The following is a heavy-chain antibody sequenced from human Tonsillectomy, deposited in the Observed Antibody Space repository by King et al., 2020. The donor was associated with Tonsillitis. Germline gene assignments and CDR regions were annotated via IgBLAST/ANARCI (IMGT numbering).Heavy chain of an antibody. V-gene: IGHV1-2*02. Sequence: QLVQSGAEVKKPGASVKVSCKASGYPFTGYYIHWVRQAPGQGLEWMGWINPHSADTNFAQTFRGRVTMTRDTSISTAYMELSRLRSDDTAFYYCARVPNYYDSSGCPLVYGMDFWGQGTTVTVSS. CDR1: GYPFTGYY. CDR2: INPHSADT. D-gene: IGHD3-22*01. J-gene: IGHJ6*02. CDR3: ARVPNYYDSSGCPLVYGMDF.